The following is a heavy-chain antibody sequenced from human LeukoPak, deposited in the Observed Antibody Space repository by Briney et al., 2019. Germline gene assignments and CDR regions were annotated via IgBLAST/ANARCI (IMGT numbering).Heavy chain of an antibody. CDR1: GFTFSSYS. CDR2: ISSSSYI. V-gene: IGHV3-21*01. J-gene: IGHJ4*02. D-gene: IGHD6-19*01. Sequence: PGGSLRLSCAASGFTFSSYSMNWVRQAPGKGLEWVSSISSSSYIYYADSVKGRFTISRDNAKNSLYLQMNSLRAEDTAVYYCARDTVGYSSGWYYFDYWGQGTLVTVSS. CDR3: ARDTVGYSSGWYYFDY.